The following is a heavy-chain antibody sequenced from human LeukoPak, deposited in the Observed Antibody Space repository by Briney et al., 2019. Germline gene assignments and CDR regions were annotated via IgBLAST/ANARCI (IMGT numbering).Heavy chain of an antibody. Sequence: SETLSLTCTVSGGSISSSSYYWGWIRQPPGKGLEWIGSIYYSGSTYYNPSLKSRVTISVDTSKNQFSLKLSSVTAADTAVYYCARGLAYYDFWSGNYYYYYMDAWGKGTTVTVSS. CDR1: GGSISSSSYY. D-gene: IGHD3-3*01. CDR2: IYYSGST. V-gene: IGHV4-39*01. J-gene: IGHJ6*03. CDR3: ARGLAYYDFWSGNYYYYYMDA.